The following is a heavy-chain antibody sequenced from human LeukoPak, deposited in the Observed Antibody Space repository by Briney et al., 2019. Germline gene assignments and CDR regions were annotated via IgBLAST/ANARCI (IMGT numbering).Heavy chain of an antibody. D-gene: IGHD5-18*01. V-gene: IGHV3-64D*06. CDR3: VKDGYSYGYWGPDY. J-gene: IGHJ4*02. CDR2: ISSNGGST. Sequence: GGSLRXXCSXSGXXFSSYAMHWVRQAPGKGLEYVSAISSNGGSTYYADSVKGRFTISRDNSKNTLYLQMSSLRAEDTAVYYCVKDGYSYGYWGPDYWGQGTLVTVSS. CDR1: GXXFSSYA.